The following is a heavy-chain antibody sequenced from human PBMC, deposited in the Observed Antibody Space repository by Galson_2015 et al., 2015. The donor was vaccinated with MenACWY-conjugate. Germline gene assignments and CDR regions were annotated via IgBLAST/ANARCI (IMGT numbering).Heavy chain of an antibody. V-gene: IGHV1-18*01. J-gene: IGHJ3*02. CDR1: GYTFTSYG. CDR3: ARWLPGTFDAFDM. D-gene: IGHD5-12*01. Sequence: SVKVSCKASGYTFTSYGITWVRQAPGQGLEWMGWTNAYNGNTNYAQKLQGRVTMTTDTSTSTAYMELRSLRSDDTAVYYCARWLPGTFDAFDMWGQGTMVTVSS. CDR2: TNAYNGNT.